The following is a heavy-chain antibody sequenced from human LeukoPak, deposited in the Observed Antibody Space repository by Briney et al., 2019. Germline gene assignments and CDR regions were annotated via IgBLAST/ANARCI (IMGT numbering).Heavy chain of an antibody. Sequence: GGTLRLSCAASGFNFRSYGMSWVRQAPGKGLEWVSAISAGGESIYYADSVKGRFTISRDNSKNTVYLQMNSLRAEDTAVYYYAKRLHCSTTTCYGFDHWGQGTLVTVSS. D-gene: IGHD2-2*01. V-gene: IGHV3-23*01. CDR2: ISAGGESI. CDR1: GFNFRSYG. CDR3: AKRLHCSTTTCYGFDH. J-gene: IGHJ4*02.